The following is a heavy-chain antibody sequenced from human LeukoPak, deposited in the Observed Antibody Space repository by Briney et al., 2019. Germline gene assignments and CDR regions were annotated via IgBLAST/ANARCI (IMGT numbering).Heavy chain of an antibody. V-gene: IGHV4-4*07. CDR1: GGSISSYY. Sequence: SETLSLTCTVSGGSISSYYWSWIRQPAGKGLEWIGRIYTSGSTNYNPSLKSRATMSVDTSKNQFSLTLSSVTTAGTAVYYCATGVVPAAMDEYYYSSGMDVWGQGTTVTVSS. CDR2: IYTSGST. CDR3: ATGVVPAAMDEYYYSSGMDV. D-gene: IGHD2-2*01. J-gene: IGHJ6*02.